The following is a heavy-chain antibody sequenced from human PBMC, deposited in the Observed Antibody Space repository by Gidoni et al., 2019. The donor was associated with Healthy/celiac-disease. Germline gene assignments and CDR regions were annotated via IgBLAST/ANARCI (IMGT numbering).Heavy chain of an antibody. CDR3: ARESIAARIYYYYGMDV. CDR2: FYTSGST. Sequence: QVQLQESGPGLVKPSETLSLTCTVSGGSISSYYWSWIRQPAGKGLEWIGRFYTSGSTNYNPSLKSRVTMSVDTSKNQFSLKLSSVTAADTAVYYCARESIAARIYYYYGMDVWGQGTTVTVSS. CDR1: GGSISSYY. V-gene: IGHV4-4*07. D-gene: IGHD6-6*01. J-gene: IGHJ6*02.